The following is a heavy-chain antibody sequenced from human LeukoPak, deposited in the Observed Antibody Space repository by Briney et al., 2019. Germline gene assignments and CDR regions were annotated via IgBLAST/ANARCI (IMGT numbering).Heavy chain of an antibody. J-gene: IGHJ6*03. CDR3: ARTLKATIYYYYYYMDV. Sequence: SETLSLTCTVSDDSITIYYWTWIRQPPGKELEWIGYIDHTGSTNYNPSLNSRVTISRDTSKNHFSLELSSVTAADTAVYYCARTLKATIYYYYYYMDVWGKGTTVTVSS. CDR2: IDHTGST. D-gene: IGHD1-1*01. V-gene: IGHV4-59*01. CDR1: DDSITIYY.